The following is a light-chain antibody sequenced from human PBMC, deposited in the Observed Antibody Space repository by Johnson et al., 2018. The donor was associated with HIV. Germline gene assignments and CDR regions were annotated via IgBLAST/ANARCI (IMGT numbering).Light chain of an antibody. CDR2: DNN. Sequence: HSVLTQPPSVSAAPGQKVTISCSGSSCDIGNNYVSWHQKFPGAAPKVLIYDNNKRPSGIPDRISGSKSGTSATLGITGLQTGDEADYYCGTWDSSLSACVFGTGAKVTVL. CDR1: SCDIGNNY. CDR3: GTWDSSLSACV. J-gene: IGLJ1*01. V-gene: IGLV1-51*01.